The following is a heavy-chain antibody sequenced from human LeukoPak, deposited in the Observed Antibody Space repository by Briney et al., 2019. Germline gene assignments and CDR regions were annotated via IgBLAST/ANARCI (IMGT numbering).Heavy chain of an antibody. J-gene: IGHJ4*02. CDR3: ARDLRRAAAGSD. CDR2: IYYSGST. D-gene: IGHD6-13*01. CDR1: GGSISSYY. V-gene: IGHV4-59*01. Sequence: SETLSLTCTVSGGSISSYYWSWIRQPPGKGLEWIGYIYYSGSTNYNPSLKSRVTISVDTSKNQFSLKLSSVTAADTAVYYCARDLRRAAAGSDWGQGTLVTVSS.